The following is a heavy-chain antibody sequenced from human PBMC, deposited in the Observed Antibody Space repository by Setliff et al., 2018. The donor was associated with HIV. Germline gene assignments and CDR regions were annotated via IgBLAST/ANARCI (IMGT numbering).Heavy chain of an antibody. Sequence: GASVKVSCKASGYSSTGYYIHWMRQAPGQGPEWLGWINPNSGGTNYAQKFQGRVTMTRDTSISTASMDLRSLRSDDTAFYYCARGGQNALRYFDWLPEGEYFHHWGQGTLVTVSS. V-gene: IGHV1-2*02. J-gene: IGHJ1*01. CDR1: GYSSTGYY. CDR2: INPNSGGT. D-gene: IGHD3-9*01. CDR3: ARGGQNALRYFDWLPEGEYFHH.